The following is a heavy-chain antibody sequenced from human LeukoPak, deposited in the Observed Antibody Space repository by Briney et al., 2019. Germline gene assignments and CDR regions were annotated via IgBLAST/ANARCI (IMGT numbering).Heavy chain of an antibody. CDR2: MNPNSGNT. J-gene: IGHJ6*03. V-gene: IGHV1-8*02. CDR3: ARGPFHYYYYYMDV. Sequence: ASVKVSCKASGYTFTGYYMHWVRQAPGQGLEWMGWMNPNSGNTGYAQKFQGRVTMTRNTSISTAYMELSSLRSEDTAVYYCARGPFHYYYYYMDVWGKGTTVTVSS. CDR1: GYTFTGYY.